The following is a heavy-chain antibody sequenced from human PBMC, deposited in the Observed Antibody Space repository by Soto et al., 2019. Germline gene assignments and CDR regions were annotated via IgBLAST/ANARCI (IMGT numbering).Heavy chain of an antibody. V-gene: IGHV1-8*01. CDR3: ARRPSYYYDSSGYLYY. CDR1: GYTFTSYD. CDR2: MNPNSGNT. D-gene: IGHD3-22*01. J-gene: IGHJ4*02. Sequence: ASVKVSCKASGYTFTSYDINWVRQATGQGLEWMGWMNPNSGNTGYAQKFQGRVTMTRNTSISTAYLQWSSLKASDTAMYYCARRPSYYYDSSGYLYYWGQGTLVTVSS.